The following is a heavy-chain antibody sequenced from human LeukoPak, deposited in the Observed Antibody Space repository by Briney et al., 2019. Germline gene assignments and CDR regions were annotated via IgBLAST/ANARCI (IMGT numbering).Heavy chain of an antibody. CDR1: GFTFGDHT. J-gene: IGHJ4*02. CDR3: SRGSTYFNYFHF. CDR2: VRTNSYGGTT. Sequence: PGRSLTLSCAASGFTFGDHTLNWVRQAPGKGLEWVGFVRTNSYGGTTDYAASVKGRFTISRDESKTIAYLHMNSLKTDDTAVYYCSRGSTYFNYFHFWGLGTLVTVSS. D-gene: IGHD3-9*01. V-gene: IGHV3-49*04.